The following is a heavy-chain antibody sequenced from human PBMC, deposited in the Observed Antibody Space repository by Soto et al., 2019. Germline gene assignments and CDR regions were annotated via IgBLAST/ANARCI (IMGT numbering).Heavy chain of an antibody. D-gene: IGHD6-13*01. CDR1: GFTFSSYS. Sequence: DVRLVESGGGLVQPGGSLRLSCAASGFTFSSYSMNWVRQAPGTGLEWLSYIGSSSSRTYYADSVKCRFTISRDNAKNSLYLQMNSLRAEDTAVYYCVRDADKVPPCQHMVHGDYWGQGPLVTVSS. V-gene: IGHV3-48*01. CDR3: VRDADKVPPCQHMVHGDY. CDR2: IGSSSSRT. J-gene: IGHJ4*02.